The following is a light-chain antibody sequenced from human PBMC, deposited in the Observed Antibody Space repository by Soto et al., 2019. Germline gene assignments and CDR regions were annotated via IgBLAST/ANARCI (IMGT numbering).Light chain of an antibody. J-gene: IGKJ5*01. CDR3: KQRSAGAT. Sequence: TRSPATLSLSPVSLPSPSCRPSQSVSSNLAWYQQRPGQAPRLLIYGGSTRATGIPARFSGSGSGTEFTLTISSLEPEDFAVYYCKQRSAGATFGQGTRLEIK. CDR1: QSVSSN. CDR2: GGS. V-gene: IGKV3-15*01.